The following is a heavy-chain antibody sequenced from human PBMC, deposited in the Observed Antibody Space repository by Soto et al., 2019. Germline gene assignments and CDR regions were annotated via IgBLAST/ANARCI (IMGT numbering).Heavy chain of an antibody. Sequence: GSLRLSCAASGFTFSSYWMHWVRQAPGKGLVWVSRINSDGGSTSYADSVKGRFTISRDNAKNTLYLQMNSLRAEDTAVYYCARDPHITIFGPDHWGQGTLVTVSS. CDR1: GFTFSSYW. CDR2: INSDGGST. V-gene: IGHV3-74*01. D-gene: IGHD3-9*01. CDR3: ARDPHITIFGPDH. J-gene: IGHJ4*02.